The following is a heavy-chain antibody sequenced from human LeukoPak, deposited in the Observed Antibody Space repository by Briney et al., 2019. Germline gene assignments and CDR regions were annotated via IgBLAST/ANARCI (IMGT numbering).Heavy chain of an antibody. CDR3: ATKTPGNYPYDY. CDR1: GLTFSTSP. Sequence: GGSLRLSCAASGLTFSTSPMNWVRQAPGKGLEWDSTSGTTGDTYYADSVKGRFTISRDNSKNTLYLQMTSLRAEDTALYYCATKTPGNYPYDYWGQGTLVIVSP. V-gene: IGHV3-23*01. CDR2: TSGTTGDT. J-gene: IGHJ4*02. D-gene: IGHD3-22*01.